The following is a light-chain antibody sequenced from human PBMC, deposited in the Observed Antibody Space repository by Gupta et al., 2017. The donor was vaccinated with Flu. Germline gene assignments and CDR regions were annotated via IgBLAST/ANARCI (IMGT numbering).Light chain of an antibody. J-gene: IGLJ2*01. CDR1: RGSIATTY. V-gene: IGLV6-57*01. CDR3: QSYDSNTRYVV. CDR2: EDN. Sequence: NFMLTQPHSVSESPGKTVTISCTRPRGSIATTYVQWYQQRPGSSPTTVIYEDNRRLSGVPDPFSVSIDSSSNSASLTISGLNTEDEADYYCQSYDSNTRYVVFGGGTRLTVL.